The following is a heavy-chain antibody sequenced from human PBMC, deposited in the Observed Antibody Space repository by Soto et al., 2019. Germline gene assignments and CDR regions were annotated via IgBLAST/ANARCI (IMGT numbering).Heavy chain of an antibody. D-gene: IGHD6-13*01. Sequence: GSVKVCCTASGYTFIDYYMYLVRQAPGQGLEWMGWINPNSGGTNYAQKFEGRVTMTRDTSISTAYMELTSLRSDDSAVYYCARVGDSSSWYTSYNYGMDVWGQGTPVTVSS. CDR2: INPNSGGT. CDR1: GYTFIDYY. J-gene: IGHJ6*01. V-gene: IGHV1-2*02. CDR3: ARVGDSSSWYTSYNYGMDV.